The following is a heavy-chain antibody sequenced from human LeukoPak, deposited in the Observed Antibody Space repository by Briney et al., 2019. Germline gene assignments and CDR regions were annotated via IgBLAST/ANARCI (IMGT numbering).Heavy chain of an antibody. CDR3: ARTSGYCISTSCYNWFDP. CDR2: INSSGNTI. D-gene: IGHD2-2*03. V-gene: IGHV3-48*03. CDR1: GFTFSSYE. Sequence: QPGGSLRLSCAASGFTFSSYEMNWVRQAPGKGLEWVSYINSSGNTIYSADSVNGRFTISRDNAKNSLYLQMNSLRAEDTAVYYCARTSGYCISTSCYNWFDPWGQGTLVTVSS. J-gene: IGHJ5*02.